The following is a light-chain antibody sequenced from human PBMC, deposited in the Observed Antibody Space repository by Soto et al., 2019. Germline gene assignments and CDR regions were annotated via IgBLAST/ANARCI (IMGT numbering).Light chain of an antibody. CDR2: GAS. Sequence: EIVLTQSPGTLSLSPMERATLSFRASQSVSSNLAWYQQKPGQAPRLLIYGASTRATGIPARFSGSGSGTEFTLTISSLQSEDFAVYYCQQYNNWPRTFGQGTKVDIK. CDR3: QQYNNWPRT. V-gene: IGKV3-15*01. CDR1: QSVSSN. J-gene: IGKJ1*01.